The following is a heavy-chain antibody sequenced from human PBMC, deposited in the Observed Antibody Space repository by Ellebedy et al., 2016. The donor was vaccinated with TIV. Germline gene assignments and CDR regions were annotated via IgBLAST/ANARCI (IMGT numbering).Heavy chain of an antibody. CDR2: IKPDGSEK. V-gene: IGHV3-7*02. CDR3: SRHTDYALDY. CDR1: GFTFSTYW. J-gene: IGHJ4*02. Sequence: GGSLRLSCTASGFTFSTYWMTWVRQASGKGLEWVANIKPDGSEKSYVDSVKGRFTISRDNAKNSLYLQMNSLRAEDTAVYYCSRHTDYALDYWGQGALVTVSS. D-gene: IGHD4-17*01.